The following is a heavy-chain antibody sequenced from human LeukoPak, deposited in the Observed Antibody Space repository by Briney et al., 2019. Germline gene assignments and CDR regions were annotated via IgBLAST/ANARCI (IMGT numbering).Heavy chain of an antibody. CDR1: GYTFITYG. D-gene: IGHD6-13*01. CDR3: AREMAAAATGDY. J-gene: IGHJ4*02. V-gene: IGHV1-18*01. Sequence: ASVKVSCKASGYTFITYGISWVRQAPGQGLEWMGWISAYNGNTNYAQKLQGRVTMTTDTSTSTAYMELRSLRSDDTAVYYCAREMAAAATGDYWGQGTLVTVSS. CDR2: ISAYNGNT.